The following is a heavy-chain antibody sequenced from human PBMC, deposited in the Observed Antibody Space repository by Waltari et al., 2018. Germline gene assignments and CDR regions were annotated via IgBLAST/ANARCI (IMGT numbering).Heavy chain of an antibody. D-gene: IGHD2-2*01. CDR2: IIPILGIG. J-gene: IGHJ6*03. CDR1: GGTFSSYA. CDR3: ASSPSRKTPAAMIHYYYYMDV. Sequence: QVQLVQSGAEVKKPGSSVKVSCKASGGTFSSYAISWVRQAPGQGLEWMGGIIPILGIGNYEQRFQGRVTMTAEKSTSTAYMELSRLRSEDTAVYYCASSPSRKTPAAMIHYYYYMDVWGKGTTVTVSS. V-gene: IGHV1-69*10.